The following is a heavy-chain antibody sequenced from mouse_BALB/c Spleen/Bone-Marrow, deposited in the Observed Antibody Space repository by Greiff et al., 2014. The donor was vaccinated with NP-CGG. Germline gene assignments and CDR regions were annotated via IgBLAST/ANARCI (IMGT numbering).Heavy chain of an antibody. J-gene: IGHJ4*01. CDR3: ASATTATFYAMDY. CDR2: IDPANGNT. V-gene: IGHV14-3*02. Sequence: VQLKESGAELVKPGASVKLSCTVSGFNIRDTYMHWVKQRPEQGLEWNGRIDPANGNTKYGPKFQGKATITADTSSNTAYLQLSSLTSEDTAVYYCASATTATFYAMDYWGQGTSVTVSS. CDR1: GFNIRDTY. D-gene: IGHD1-2*01.